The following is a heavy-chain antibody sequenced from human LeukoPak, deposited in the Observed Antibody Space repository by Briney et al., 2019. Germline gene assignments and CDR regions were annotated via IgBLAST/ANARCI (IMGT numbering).Heavy chain of an antibody. Sequence: GGSLRLSCAATGFTFSNYMMHWVRQAPGKGLVWVSRIKSDGSATYYADSVKGRFSISRDNPKNTLYLHMHSLRADDTAVYYCAREEEMATNTDYWGQGTLVTVSS. CDR3: AREEEMATNTDY. V-gene: IGHV3-74*01. J-gene: IGHJ4*02. CDR2: IKSDGSAT. CDR1: GFTFSNYM. D-gene: IGHD5-24*01.